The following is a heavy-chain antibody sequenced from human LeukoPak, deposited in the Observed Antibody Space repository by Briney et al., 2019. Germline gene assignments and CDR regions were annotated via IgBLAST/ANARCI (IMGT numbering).Heavy chain of an antibody. CDR3: ARGVRIAVAGNIDY. CDR1: GFTFRSYA. D-gene: IGHD6-19*01. CDR2: ISYDGSNK. Sequence: GGSLRLSCAASGFTFRSYAMHWVRQAPGKGLEWEAAISYDGSNKNYADSVKGRFTISRDNSKNTLCLQMNSLRAEDTAVYYCARGVRIAVAGNIDYWGQGTLVTVSS. V-gene: IGHV3-30*04. J-gene: IGHJ4*02.